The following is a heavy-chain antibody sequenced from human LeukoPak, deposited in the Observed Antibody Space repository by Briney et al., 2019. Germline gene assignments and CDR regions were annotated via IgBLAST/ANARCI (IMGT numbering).Heavy chain of an antibody. D-gene: IGHD1-26*01. V-gene: IGHV3-23*01. CDR3: AEGMGANFDY. CDR1: GFIFSSYA. Sequence: PGGSLRLSCAASGFIFSSYAMSWVRQAPGKGLEWVSAISGSGGNTYYAGSVKGRFTISRDNSRNTLYLQMNSLRVEDTAVYYCAEGMGANFDYWGQGTLVTVSS. CDR2: ISGSGGNT. J-gene: IGHJ4*02.